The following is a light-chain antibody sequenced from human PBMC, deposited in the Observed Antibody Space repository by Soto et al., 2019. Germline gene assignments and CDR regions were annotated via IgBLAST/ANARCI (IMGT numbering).Light chain of an antibody. V-gene: IGKV2D-29*02. CDR1: QSLLHIAGQTH. CDR3: LQSTHLHPN. Sequence: DVVMTQTPLSLSVTPGQPASISCKSSQSLLHIAGQTHLFWYLQKPGQSPHLLIYEVSNRFSGVTDRFSGRGSGTDYTLKISRVEAEDVGVYYCLQSTHLHPNFGKGPRLEIX. CDR2: EVS. J-gene: IGKJ5*01.